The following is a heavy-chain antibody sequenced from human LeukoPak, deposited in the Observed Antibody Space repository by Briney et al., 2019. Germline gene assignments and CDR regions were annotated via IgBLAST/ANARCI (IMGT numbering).Heavy chain of an antibody. CDR3: ARCTRTTVTAFDY. D-gene: IGHD1-14*01. Sequence: PGGSLRLSCAASGFTFNTYEMNWVCQTPGKGLEWFSYISSSGGTTYYADSVKGRFTISRDNAKSSLHLQMNNLRAEDTAVYYCARCTRTTVTAFDYWGQGTLVTVSS. V-gene: IGHV3-48*03. J-gene: IGHJ4*02. CDR2: ISSSGGTT. CDR1: GFTFNTYE.